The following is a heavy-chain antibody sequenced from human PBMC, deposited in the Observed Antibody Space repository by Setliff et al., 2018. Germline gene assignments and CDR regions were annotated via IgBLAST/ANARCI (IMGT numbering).Heavy chain of an antibody. D-gene: IGHD3-3*01. CDR2: IYYSGST. V-gene: IGHV4-39*01. J-gene: IGHJ4*02. CDR1: GGSISSSSYY. CDR3: ARRGLGYDFWSGYYTMYYFDY. Sequence: SETLSLTCTVSGGSISSSSYYWGWIRQPPGKGLEWIGSIYYSGSTYYNPSLKSRVTISVDTSKNQFSLKLSSVTAADTAVYYCARRGLGYDFWSGYYTMYYFDYWGQGTLVTSPQ.